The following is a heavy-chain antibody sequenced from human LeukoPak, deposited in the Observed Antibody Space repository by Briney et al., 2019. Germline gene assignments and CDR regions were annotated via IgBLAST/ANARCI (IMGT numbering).Heavy chain of an antibody. D-gene: IGHD2-15*01. V-gene: IGHV1-2*02. J-gene: IGHJ6*03. CDR2: INPNSGGT. CDR1: GYTFTGYY. Sequence: EASVKVSCKASGYTFTGYYMHWVRQAPGQGLEWMGWINPNSGGTNYAQKFQGRVTMTRDTSTSTAYMELSRLRSDDTAVYYCARVGGRLGNYYYYYMDVWGKGTTVTISS. CDR3: ARVGGRLGNYYYYYMDV.